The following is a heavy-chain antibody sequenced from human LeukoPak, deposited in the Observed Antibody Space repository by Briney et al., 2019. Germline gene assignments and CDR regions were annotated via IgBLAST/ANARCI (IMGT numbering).Heavy chain of an antibody. J-gene: IGHJ4*02. CDR2: IDAGNGNT. D-gene: IGHD6-19*01. V-gene: IGHV1-3*01. CDR3: AGPEQFPPSAYYFDY. Sequence: ASVKVSCKASGYTFTSYAMHWVRQAPGQRLEWMGWIDAGNGNTKYSQKFQGRVTITRDTSASTAYMELSSLRSEDTAVYYCAGPEQFPPSAYYFDYWGQGTLVTVSS. CDR1: GYTFTSYA.